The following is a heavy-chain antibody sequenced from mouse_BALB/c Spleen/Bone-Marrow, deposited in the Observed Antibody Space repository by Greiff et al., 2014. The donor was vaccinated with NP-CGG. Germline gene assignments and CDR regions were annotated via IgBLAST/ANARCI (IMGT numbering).Heavy chain of an antibody. CDR2: ISSGGSHT. Sequence: EVQLVESGGGLVKPGGSLKLSCAASGFTFSSYAMFWVRQTPEKRLEWVATISSGGSHTYYPDSVKGRFTISRDNAKNTLYLQMSSLKSEDTAMYYCTKIYYGYDGGYYYAMDYWGQGTSVTVSS. D-gene: IGHD2-2*01. CDR3: TKIYYGYDGGYYYAMDY. CDR1: GFTFSSYA. V-gene: IGHV5-6-4*01. J-gene: IGHJ4*01.